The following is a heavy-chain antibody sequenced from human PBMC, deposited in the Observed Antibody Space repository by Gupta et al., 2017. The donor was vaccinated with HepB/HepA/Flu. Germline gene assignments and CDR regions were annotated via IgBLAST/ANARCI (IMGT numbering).Heavy chain of an antibody. V-gene: IGHV4-4*02. D-gene: IGHD2-15*01. CDR1: GDSIRSGNW. CDR2: INHSGTT. Sequence: QVQLQESGPGLVKPSGTLSLTCAVSGDSIRSGNWWTWVRQAPGKGLEWIGEINHSGTTTYNPSLKSRVTMSVDTSTNHFSLKVTSVTADDTAMYYCSTRWPLDDGGQGAMVTVSS. J-gene: IGHJ4*02. CDR3: STRWPLDD.